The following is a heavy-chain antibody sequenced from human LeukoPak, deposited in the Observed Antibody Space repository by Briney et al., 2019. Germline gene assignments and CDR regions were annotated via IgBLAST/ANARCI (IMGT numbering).Heavy chain of an antibody. CDR1: GGSISSGGYY. V-gene: IGHV4-30-2*01. CDR3: ARPTVTTSPMVG. CDR2: IYHSGST. D-gene: IGHD4-17*01. J-gene: IGHJ4*02. Sequence: PSQTLSLTCTVSGGSISSGGYYWSWIRQPPGKGLEWIGYIYHSGSTYYNPSLKSRVTISVDRSKNQFSLKLSSVTAADTAVYYCARPTVTTSPMVGWGQGTLVTVSS.